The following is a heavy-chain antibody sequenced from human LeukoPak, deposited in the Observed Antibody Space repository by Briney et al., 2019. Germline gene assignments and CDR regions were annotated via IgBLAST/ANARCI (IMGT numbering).Heavy chain of an antibody. D-gene: IGHD5-12*01. CDR1: GGSISSYY. J-gene: IGHJ4*02. CDR3: ARSPGGGYDLDY. CDR2: IYYSGST. V-gene: IGHV4-59*01. Sequence: PSETLPLTCTVSGGSISSYYWSWIRQPPGKGLEWIGYIYYSGSTNYNPSLKSRVTISVDTSKNQFSLKLSSVTAADTAVYYCARSPGGGYDLDYWGQGTLVTVSS.